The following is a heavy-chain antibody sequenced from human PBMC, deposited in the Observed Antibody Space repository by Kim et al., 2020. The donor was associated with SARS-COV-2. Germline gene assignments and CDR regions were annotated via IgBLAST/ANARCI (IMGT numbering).Heavy chain of an antibody. Sequence: YADSVKGRFTISRDNAKNSLYLQMNSLRADDTAVYYCARSGIVGATTVDYWGQGTLVTVSS. D-gene: IGHD1-26*01. V-gene: IGHV3-21*01. J-gene: IGHJ4*02. CDR3: ARSGIVGATTVDY.